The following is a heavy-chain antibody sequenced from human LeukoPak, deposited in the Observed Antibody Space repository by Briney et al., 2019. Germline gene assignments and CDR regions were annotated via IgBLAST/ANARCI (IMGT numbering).Heavy chain of an antibody. Sequence: GGTLRLTCATSGFIFSGYWMTWVRQAPGKGLEWVANIKEDGSEENYVDSVKGRFTISRDSARSSLYLQMNNLTAEDTAIYYCARSFVLSTAIWCDPWGQGTLVTVSS. CDR3: ARSFVLSTAIWCDP. CDR1: GFIFSGYW. V-gene: IGHV3-7*01. J-gene: IGHJ5*02. D-gene: IGHD2-21*02. CDR2: IKEDGSEE.